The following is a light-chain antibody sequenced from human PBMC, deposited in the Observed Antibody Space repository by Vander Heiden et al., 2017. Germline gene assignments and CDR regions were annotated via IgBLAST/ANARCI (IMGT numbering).Light chain of an antibody. CDR3: SQALHTPIT. CDR2: LGS. J-gene: IGKJ4*01. V-gene: IGKV2-28*01. CDR1: QSLLHTDGYNY. Sequence: DVVMTQSPLSLPVTPGEPASISCRSSQSLLHTDGYNYLDWYLQKPVQSPQLLIYLGSNRASGVPDRFSGSGSGTDFTLKISRVEAEDVGVYYCSQALHTPITFGGGTKVEIK.